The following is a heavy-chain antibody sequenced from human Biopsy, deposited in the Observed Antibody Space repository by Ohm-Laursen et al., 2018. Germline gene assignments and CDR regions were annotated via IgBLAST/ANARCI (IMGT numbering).Heavy chain of an antibody. CDR2: ITWNSGTI. Sequence: SLRLSCSAFGFIFDDYAMHWVRQAPGKGLEWVSSITWNSGTIDYADSVKGRFTISRDNAKNSLYLQMNSLRVEDTALYFCARLGELHGLWYFDFWGQGALVTVSS. J-gene: IGHJ4*02. D-gene: IGHD2-21*01. V-gene: IGHV3-9*01. CDR3: ARLGELHGLWYFDF. CDR1: GFIFDDYA.